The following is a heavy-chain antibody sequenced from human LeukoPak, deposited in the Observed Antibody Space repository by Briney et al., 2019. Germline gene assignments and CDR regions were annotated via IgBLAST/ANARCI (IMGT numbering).Heavy chain of an antibody. D-gene: IGHD2-15*01. V-gene: IGHV1-69*05. CDR3: ARGYPYCSGGSCYEPYYYYYMDV. CDR2: IIPIFGTA. CDR1: GGTFRSYA. J-gene: IGHJ6*03. Sequence: SVKVSCKASGGTFRSYAISWVRQAPGQGLEWMGGIIPIFGTANYAQKFQGRVTITTDESTSTAYMELSSLRSEDTAVYYCARGYPYCSGGSCYEPYYYYYMDVWGKGTTVTISS.